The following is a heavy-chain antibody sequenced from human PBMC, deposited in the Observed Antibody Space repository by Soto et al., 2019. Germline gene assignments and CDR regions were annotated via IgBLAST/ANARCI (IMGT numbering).Heavy chain of an antibody. D-gene: IGHD1-26*01. Sequence: GGSLRLSCAASGFTFSSYAMSWVRQAPGKGLEWVSAISGSGGSTYYADSVKGRFTISRDNSKNTLYLQMNSLRAEDTAVYYCARDRGSYFYYYGMDVWGQGTTVTVSS. CDR3: ARDRGSYFYYYGMDV. V-gene: IGHV3-23*01. CDR1: GFTFSSYA. CDR2: ISGSGGST. J-gene: IGHJ6*02.